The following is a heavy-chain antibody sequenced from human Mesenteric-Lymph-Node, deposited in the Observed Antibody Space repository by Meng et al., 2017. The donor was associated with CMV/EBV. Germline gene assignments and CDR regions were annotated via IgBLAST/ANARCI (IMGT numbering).Heavy chain of an antibody. CDR1: GGTFSSFA. Sequence: SVRVSCKASGGTFSSFAMNWVRQAPGQGLEWMGGIIPGFATPNYAQKFQDRVTITMDDSTETAYMELSRLRYEDTAVYYCARLDSSGPWGQGTLVTVSS. CDR3: ARLDSSGP. CDR2: IIPGFATP. D-gene: IGHD3-22*01. V-gene: IGHV1-69*05. J-gene: IGHJ5*02.